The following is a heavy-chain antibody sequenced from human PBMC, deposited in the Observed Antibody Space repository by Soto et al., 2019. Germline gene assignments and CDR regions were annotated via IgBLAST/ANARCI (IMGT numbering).Heavy chain of an antibody. J-gene: IGHJ3*02. Sequence: QVQLQQWGAGLLKPSETLSLTCAVYGGFVSSGSYYWSWIRQPPGKGLEWIGEMSHSGGTHFNPPLKSRVTISVDTSKNQFSRKVSSVTAADTALYYGARVERGTATTVVDAFDIWGPGTMVTVSS. CDR3: ARVERGTATTVVDAFDI. V-gene: IGHV4-34*01. CDR2: MSHSGGT. CDR1: GGFVSSGSYY. D-gene: IGHD1-1*01.